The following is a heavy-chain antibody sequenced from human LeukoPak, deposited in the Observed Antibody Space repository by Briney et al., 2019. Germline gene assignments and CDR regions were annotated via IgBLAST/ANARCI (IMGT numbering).Heavy chain of an antibody. J-gene: IGHJ4*02. V-gene: IGHV1-69*06. CDR1: GGTFSSYA. CDR2: IIPIFGTA. Sequence: SVKVSCKASGGTFSSYAISWVRQAPGQGLEWMGRIIPIFGTANYAQKFQGRVTITADKSTSTAYMELSSLRSEDTDVYYCARSLTAVLVPGSDGGRGTLVTVSS. CDR3: ARSLTAVLVPGSD. D-gene: IGHD6-19*01.